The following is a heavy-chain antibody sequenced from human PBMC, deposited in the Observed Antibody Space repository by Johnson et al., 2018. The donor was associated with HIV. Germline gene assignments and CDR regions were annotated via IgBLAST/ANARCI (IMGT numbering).Heavy chain of an antibody. D-gene: IGHD2-21*01. CDR2: IHSGGST. J-gene: IGHJ3*02. CDR3: ARGGHCGGDCAGAKQALDI. V-gene: IGHV3-66*01. Sequence: VQLVESGGGAVQPGTSLRLSCAASGFTFDDYGMSWVRQAPGKGLEWVSVIHSGGSTYYADSVEGRFTISRDNSKNTVLLQMNSLRVEDTAVYYCARGGHCGGDCAGAKQALDIWGQGTRVTVSS. CDR1: GFTFDDYG.